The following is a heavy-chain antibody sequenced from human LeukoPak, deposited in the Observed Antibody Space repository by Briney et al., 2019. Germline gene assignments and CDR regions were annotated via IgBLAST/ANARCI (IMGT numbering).Heavy chain of an antibody. CDR1: GGTFSSYA. V-gene: IGHV7-4-1*02. CDR3: ARHYGSGSRIYYYYMDV. Sequence: ASVKVSRKASGGTFSSYAISWVRQAPGQGLEWMGWINTNTGNPTYAQGFTGRFVFSLDTSVSTAYLQISSLKAEDTAVYYCARHYGSGSRIYYYYMDVWGKGTTVTVSS. CDR2: INTNTGNP. D-gene: IGHD3-10*01. J-gene: IGHJ6*03.